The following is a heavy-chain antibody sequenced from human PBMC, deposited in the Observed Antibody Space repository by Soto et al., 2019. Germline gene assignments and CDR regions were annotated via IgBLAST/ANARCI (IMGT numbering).Heavy chain of an antibody. D-gene: IGHD3-22*01. CDR1: GFTFSSYW. CDR2: IKQDGSEK. J-gene: IGHJ4*02. Sequence: GGSLRLSCAASGFTFSSYWMSWVRQAPGKGLEWVANIKQDGSEKYYVDSVKGRLTISRDNAKNSLYLQMNSLRAEDTAVYYCASTNYYDSSGYYPFDYWGQGTLVTVSS. CDR3: ASTNYYDSSGYYPFDY. V-gene: IGHV3-7*03.